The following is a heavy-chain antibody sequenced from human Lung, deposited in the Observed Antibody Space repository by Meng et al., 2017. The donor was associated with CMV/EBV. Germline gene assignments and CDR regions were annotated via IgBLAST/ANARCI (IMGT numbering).Heavy chain of an antibody. Sequence: QHNVESAGPTLVKPTQTLTVICTVSVFSISPSGVGVGWIRQPPGKALEWLALIYWDDDKRYSPSLKSRLTITKATSKNQVVLTMTNMDPVDTATYYCAHESSGTYFDYWGQGTLVTVSS. CDR2: IYWDDDK. V-gene: IGHV2-5*02. D-gene: IGHD3-22*01. CDR3: AHESSGTYFDY. J-gene: IGHJ4*02. CDR1: VFSISPSGVG.